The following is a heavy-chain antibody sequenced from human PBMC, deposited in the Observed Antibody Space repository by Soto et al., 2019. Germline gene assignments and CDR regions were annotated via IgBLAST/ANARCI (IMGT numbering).Heavy chain of an antibody. J-gene: IGHJ6*02. CDR1: GGSFSGYY. D-gene: IGHD5-18*01. Sequence: QVQLQQWGAGLLKPSETLSLTCAVYGGSFSGYYWSWIRQPPGKGLEWIGEINHSGSTNYNPSLKSRVTISVYTSKNQFSLKLSSVTAADTAVYYCARTRSGYSYFYYYYGMDVWGQGTTVTVSS. V-gene: IGHV4-34*01. CDR3: ARTRSGYSYFYYYYGMDV. CDR2: INHSGST.